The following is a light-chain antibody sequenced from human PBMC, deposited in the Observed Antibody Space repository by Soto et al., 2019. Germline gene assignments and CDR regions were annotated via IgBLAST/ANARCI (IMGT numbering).Light chain of an antibody. CDR3: QTWGTGSQVA. Sequence: QPVLTQSPSASASLGASVKLTCTLSSGHSSYAIAWHQQQPEKGPRYLMKLNSDGSHSKGGGIPDRFSGSSSGAERYLTISSLQSEDEADYYCQTWGTGSQVAFGGGTKLTVL. J-gene: IGLJ2*01. CDR1: SGHSSYA. V-gene: IGLV4-69*01. CDR2: LNSDGSH.